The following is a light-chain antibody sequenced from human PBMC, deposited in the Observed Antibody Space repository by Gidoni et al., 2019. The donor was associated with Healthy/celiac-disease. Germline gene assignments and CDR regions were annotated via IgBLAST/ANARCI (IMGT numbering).Light chain of an antibody. V-gene: IGKV4-1*01. CDR1: QSVLYNSNNKNY. CDR3: QQYYSTPFT. CDR2: GAS. Sequence: DIVMTQSPDSLAVSLGERATINCKSSQSVLYNSNNKNYLAWYQQKPGQPPKLLIYGASTRESGVPDRFSGSGSGTDFTLPISSLQAEDVAVYYCQQYYSTPFTFGPGTKVDIK. J-gene: IGKJ3*01.